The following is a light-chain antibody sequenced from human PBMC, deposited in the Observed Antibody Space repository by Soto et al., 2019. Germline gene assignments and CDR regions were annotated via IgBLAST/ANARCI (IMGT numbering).Light chain of an antibody. V-gene: IGKV3-11*01. J-gene: IGKJ5*01. CDR1: PSVKTF. CDR2: DAS. CDR3: QKRSNWPPIT. Sequence: EIVWPQSHATLSLSPGARATLSCRASPSVKTFLVWYQQRPGQSPRLLIYDASHRAAGIPARFSGSGFGTDFTLTIRSLEPEDAAVYYCQKRSNWPPITVGQGTRLEIK.